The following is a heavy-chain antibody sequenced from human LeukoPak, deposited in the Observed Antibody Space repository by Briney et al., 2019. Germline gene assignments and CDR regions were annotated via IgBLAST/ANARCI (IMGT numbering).Heavy chain of an antibody. CDR1: GFTFSSYS. Sequence: GGSLRLSCAASGFTFSSYSMNWVRQAPGKGLEWVSSISSSSSYIYYADSVKGRFTISRDNAKNSLYLQMNSLRAEDTAVYYYARAALDIVVVVAVGDWFDPWGQGTLVTVSS. CDR2: ISSSSSYI. J-gene: IGHJ5*02. D-gene: IGHD2-15*01. V-gene: IGHV3-21*01. CDR3: ARAALDIVVVVAVGDWFDP.